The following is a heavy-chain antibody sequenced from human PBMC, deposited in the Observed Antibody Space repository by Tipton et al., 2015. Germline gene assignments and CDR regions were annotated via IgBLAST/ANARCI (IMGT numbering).Heavy chain of an antibody. V-gene: IGHV4-39*01. D-gene: IGHD6-13*01. Sequence: TLSLTCTVSGGSVSSGSYYWSWIRQPPGKGLEWIGSAHYSGSTYYNPSLKSRVTISVDTSKNQFSLKLSSVTAADTAVYYCARRFSHSSSWTFDYWGQGTLVTVSS. CDR1: GGSVSSGSYY. CDR2: AHYSGST. J-gene: IGHJ4*02. CDR3: ARRFSHSSSWTFDY.